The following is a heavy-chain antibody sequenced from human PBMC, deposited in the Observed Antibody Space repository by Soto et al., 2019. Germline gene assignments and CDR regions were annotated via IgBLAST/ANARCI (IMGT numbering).Heavy chain of an antibody. CDR2: IYYSGST. CDR1: GGSISSGGYY. D-gene: IGHD5-18*01. J-gene: IGHJ6*02. CDR3: ARDLRPGGYSYGWDYYYGMDV. V-gene: IGHV4-31*03. Sequence: PSETLSLTCTVSGGSISSGGYYWIWIRHHPGKGLEWIGYIYYSGSTYYNPSLKSRVTISVDTSKNQFSLKLSSVTAADTAVYYCARDLRPGGYSYGWDYYYGMDVWGQGTTVTVSS.